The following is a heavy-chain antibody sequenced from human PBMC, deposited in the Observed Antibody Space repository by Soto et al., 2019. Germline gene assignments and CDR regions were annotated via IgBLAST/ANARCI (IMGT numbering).Heavy chain of an antibody. D-gene: IGHD2-2*01. J-gene: IGHJ6*02. Sequence: QVQLVESGGGVVQPGRSLRLSCAASGFTFSDYGMHWVRQAPGKGLEWVAVIWYDGSNKYYGDSVKGRFSISRDNFKNTVYLQMNSLRAEDTAVYYCARDPSIVIVSAALYGMDVWGQGTTVTVSS. CDR3: ARDPSIVIVSAALYGMDV. CDR1: GFTFSDYG. CDR2: IWYDGSNK. V-gene: IGHV3-33*01.